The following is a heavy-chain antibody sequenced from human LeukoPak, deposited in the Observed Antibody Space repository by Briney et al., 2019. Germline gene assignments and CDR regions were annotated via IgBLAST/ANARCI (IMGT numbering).Heavy chain of an antibody. D-gene: IGHD3-10*01. Sequence: AGESPKISCQGSGNSFNNYWISWVRQMPGKGLEWMAITYAADSDTRYSPSFRGQVTLSVDKSISTVYLQWSSLKASDTAVYYCARHLRGLDLWGQGTLVTVSS. V-gene: IGHV5-51*01. CDR2: TYAADSDT. CDR3: ARHLRGLDL. J-gene: IGHJ5*02. CDR1: GNSFNNYW.